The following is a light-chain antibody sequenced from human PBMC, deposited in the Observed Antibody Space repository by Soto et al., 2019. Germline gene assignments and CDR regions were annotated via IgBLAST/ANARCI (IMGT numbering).Light chain of an antibody. CDR2: GAS. CDR3: QQYAPSPMYS. J-gene: IGKJ2*03. Sequence: EIVLTQSPGTLSLSPGERATLSCRASQSFSSSYLAWYQQKPGQAPRLLIYGASNRATGIPDRFSGSGSGTDYSLTISRLEPEDSAVYYCQQYAPSPMYSFGLGTKLEIK. V-gene: IGKV3-20*01. CDR1: QSFSSSY.